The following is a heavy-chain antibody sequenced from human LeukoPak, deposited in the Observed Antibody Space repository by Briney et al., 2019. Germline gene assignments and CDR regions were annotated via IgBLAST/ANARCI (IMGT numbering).Heavy chain of an antibody. CDR1: GGSINSLY. J-gene: IGHJ4*02. CDR3: ARGQRSNNAYPYFDS. Sequence: PSETLSLTCAVSGGSINSLYWSWIRQPPGKGLEWIGFVQNTGRTIYHPSLDSRVTMSVDSSTNQFSLKLRSVTAADTAVYYCARGQRSNNAYPYFDSWGEGTLVTVSS. V-gene: IGHV4-59*11. D-gene: IGHD3-16*01. CDR2: VQNTGRT.